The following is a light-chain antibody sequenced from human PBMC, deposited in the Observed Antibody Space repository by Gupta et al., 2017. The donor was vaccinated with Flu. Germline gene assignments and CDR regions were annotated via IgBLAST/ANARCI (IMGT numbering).Light chain of an antibody. Sequence: TCSGDNLGSKYACWFQQRPGQSPAVVMYQNSKRPSGIPERFSGSNSGNTATLTISETQTVDEADYYCQAWDSGAEVFGTGTRVTVL. CDR3: QAWDSGAEV. J-gene: IGLJ1*01. CDR2: QNS. CDR1: NLGSKY. V-gene: IGLV3-1*01.